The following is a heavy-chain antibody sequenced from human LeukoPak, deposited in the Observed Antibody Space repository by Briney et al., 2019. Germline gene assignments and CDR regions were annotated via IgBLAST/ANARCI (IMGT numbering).Heavy chain of an antibody. D-gene: IGHD3-16*01. CDR1: GFTFSSYS. CDR2: ISSSSSYI. Sequence: KPGGSLRLSCAASGFTFSSYSMNWVRQAPGKGLEWVSSISSSSSYIYYADSVKGRFTISRDNAKNSLYLQMNSLRAEDTAVYYCARDRNVGDDAFDIWGQGTMVTVSS. V-gene: IGHV3-21*01. J-gene: IGHJ3*02. CDR3: ARDRNVGDDAFDI.